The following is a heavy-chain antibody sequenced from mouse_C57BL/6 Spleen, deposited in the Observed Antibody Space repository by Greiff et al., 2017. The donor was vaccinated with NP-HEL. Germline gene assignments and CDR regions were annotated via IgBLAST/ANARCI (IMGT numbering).Heavy chain of an antibody. D-gene: IGHD2-2*01. CDR3: AREAGYDSYYFDY. Sequence: QVQLQQSGAELVKPGASVKISCKASGYAFSSYWMNWVKQRPGKGLEWIGQIYPGDGDTNYNGKFKGKATLTADKSSSTAYMQLSSLTSEDSAVYFCAREAGYDSYYFDYWGQGTTLTVSS. J-gene: IGHJ2*01. CDR1: GYAFSSYW. CDR2: IYPGDGDT. V-gene: IGHV1-80*01.